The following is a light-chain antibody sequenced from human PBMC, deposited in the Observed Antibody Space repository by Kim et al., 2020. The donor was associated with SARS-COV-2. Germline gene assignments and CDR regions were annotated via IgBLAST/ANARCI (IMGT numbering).Light chain of an antibody. CDR1: SGSFASNY. V-gene: IGLV6-57*04. CDR3: QSYDSGIV. CDR2: EDN. Sequence: NFMLTQPHSVSESPGKTVTISCTRSSGSFASNYVQWYQQRPGSAPRLVIYEDNQRPSGVPDRFSGSIDSSSNSAALSISGLKSEDEADYYCQSYDSGIVFGGGTQLTVL. J-gene: IGLJ2*01.